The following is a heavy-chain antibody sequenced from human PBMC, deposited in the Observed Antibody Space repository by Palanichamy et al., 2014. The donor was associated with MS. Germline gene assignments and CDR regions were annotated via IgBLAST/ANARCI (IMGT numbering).Heavy chain of an antibody. D-gene: IGHD5-12*01. J-gene: IGHJ4*02. Sequence: EVQLVEVWGRLGPGLGGSLRLSCAASGFTFSSYWMSWVRQAPGKGLEWVANIKQNGSEKYYVDSVKGRFTISRDNAKNSLYLQMNSLRAEDTAVYYCARTSALAPFDYWGQGTLVTVSS. CDR2: IKQNGSEK. CDR1: GFTFSSYW. V-gene: IGHV3-7*01. CDR3: ARTSALAPFDY.